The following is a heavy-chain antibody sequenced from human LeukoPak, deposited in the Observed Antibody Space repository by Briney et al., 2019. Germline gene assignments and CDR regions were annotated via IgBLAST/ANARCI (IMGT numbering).Heavy chain of an antibody. CDR2: ISGSGGST. D-gene: IGHD2-8*02. CDR1: GFTFDDYG. Sequence: PGGSLRLSCAASGFTFDDYGMSWVRQAPGKGLEWVSAISGSGGSTYYADSVKGRFTISRDNSKNTLYLQMNSLRAEDTAVYYCAKDRVVYAQWYYFDYWGQGTLVTVSS. CDR3: AKDRVVYAQWYYFDY. J-gene: IGHJ4*02. V-gene: IGHV3-23*01.